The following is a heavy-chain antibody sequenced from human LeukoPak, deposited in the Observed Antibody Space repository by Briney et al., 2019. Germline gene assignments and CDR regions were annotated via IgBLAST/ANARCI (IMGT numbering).Heavy chain of an antibody. V-gene: IGHV3-53*01. CDR3: AREDGDPYSPFDY. J-gene: IGHJ4*02. D-gene: IGHD7-27*01. Sequence: PGGSLRLSCAVSGFTVSSNYMTWVRQAPGKGLEWVSVIYSGGTTYYTDSVKGRFTISRDNSRNTVYLQMNSLRAEDTAVYYCAREDGDPYSPFDYWGQGTLVTVSP. CDR1: GFTVSSNY. CDR2: IYSGGTT.